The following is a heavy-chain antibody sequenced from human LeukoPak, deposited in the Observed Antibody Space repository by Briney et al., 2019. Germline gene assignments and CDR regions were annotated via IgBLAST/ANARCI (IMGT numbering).Heavy chain of an antibody. CDR1: GFIFSSNG. J-gene: IGHJ6*02. V-gene: IGHV3-21*01. CDR2: ISGSSNYI. D-gene: IGHD3-10*01. CDR3: ARTYGSGGSYGMDV. Sequence: GGSLRLSCTASGFIFSSNGMNWVRQAPGKGLEWVSSISGSSNYIYYADSLKGRFTISRDNAKNSLYLQMNSLRAEDTAVYYCARTYGSGGSYGMDVWGQGTTVTVSS.